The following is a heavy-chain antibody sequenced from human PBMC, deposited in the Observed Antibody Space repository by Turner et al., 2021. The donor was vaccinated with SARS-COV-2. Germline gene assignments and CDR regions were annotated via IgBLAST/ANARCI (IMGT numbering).Heavy chain of an antibody. D-gene: IGHD5-18*01. CDR1: GGSISRSTYY. Sequence: QLHLEESGQGLVKPSETLSFICDVPGGSISRSTYYWGWIRQPPGKGLEWIGNIYYRGITYDNPSLKSRVTIAVDTSKNQYSLKLSAVTGADTAVYYSAIRMSTAMHDYVEDGWGQGTTVTVSS. CDR2: IYYRGIT. J-gene: IGHJ6*02. V-gene: IGHV4-39*01. CDR3: AIRMSTAMHDYVEDG.